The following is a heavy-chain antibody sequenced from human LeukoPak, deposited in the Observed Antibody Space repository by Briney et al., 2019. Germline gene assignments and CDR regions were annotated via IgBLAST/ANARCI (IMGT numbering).Heavy chain of an antibody. V-gene: IGHV1-24*01. CDR2: FDPEDGET. J-gene: IGHJ4*02. D-gene: IGHD5-24*01. CDR3: ATAARRDGYNSFGYFDY. Sequence: ASVKVSCKVSGYTLTELSMHWVRQAPGKGLEWMGGFDPEDGETIYAQKFQGRVTMTEDTSTDTAYMELSSLRSEDTAVYYCATAARRDGYNSFGYFDYWGQGTLVTVSS. CDR1: GYTLTELS.